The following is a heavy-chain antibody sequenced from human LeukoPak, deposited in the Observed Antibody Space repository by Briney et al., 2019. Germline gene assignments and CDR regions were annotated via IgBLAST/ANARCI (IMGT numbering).Heavy chain of an antibody. CDR3: ARDGIPYDDSGYSNWFDP. V-gene: IGHV3-48*01. CDR2: INSRSSTI. J-gene: IGHJ5*02. CDR1: GFTFSSYS. Sequence: GGSLRLSCEGSGFTFSSYSMNWVRQAPGKGLEWISYINSRSSTINYADSVKGRFTISRDNSRNTLYLEMKNLRVEDTAVYYCARDGIPYDDSGYSNWFDPWGQGTLATVSS. D-gene: IGHD3-22*01.